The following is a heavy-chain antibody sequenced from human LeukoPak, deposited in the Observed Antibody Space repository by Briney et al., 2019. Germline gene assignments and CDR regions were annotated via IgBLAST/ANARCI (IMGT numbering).Heavy chain of an antibody. D-gene: IGHD3-10*01. CDR3: ARDFDPYGSGSYHRDY. V-gene: IGHV1-2*04. Sequence: ASVKVSCKASGYTFTGYYMHWVRQAPGQGLEWMGWINPNSGGTNYAQKFQGWVTMTRDTSISTAYMELSRLRSDDTAVYYCARDFDPYGSGSYHRDYWGQGTLVTVSS. J-gene: IGHJ4*02. CDR2: INPNSGGT. CDR1: GYTFTGYY.